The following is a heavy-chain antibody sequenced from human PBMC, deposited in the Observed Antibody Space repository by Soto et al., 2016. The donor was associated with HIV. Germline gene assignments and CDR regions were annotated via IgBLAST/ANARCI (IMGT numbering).Heavy chain of an antibody. V-gene: IGHV1-2*02. CDR1: GYTFSGYY. D-gene: IGHD3-10*01. J-gene: IGHJ4*02. CDR3: VSYGY. CDR2: ILPNTGGT. Sequence: QVQLVQSGAEVTKPGASVKVSCKASGYTFSGYYMHWVRQAPGQGLEWMGWILPNTGGTKYAQNPQGRVTMTRNTSISTAYMEVTSLRSDDTAVYYCVSYGYWGQGTLVTVSS.